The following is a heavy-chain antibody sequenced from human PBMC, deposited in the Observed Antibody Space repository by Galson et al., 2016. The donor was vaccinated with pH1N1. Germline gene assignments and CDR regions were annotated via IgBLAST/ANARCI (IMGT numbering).Heavy chain of an antibody. CDR2: IIPVFGTT. CDR1: GGTFRSYA. CDR3: ARAEGEWIALPWVS. Sequence: SVKVSCKASGGTFRSYAISWVRQAPGQGPEWMGGIIPVFGTTNYAQKFQGRVTLTTDESTSTAFMELKSLRSDDTALYSCARAEGEWIALPWVSWGQGTLVIVSS. J-gene: IGHJ5*02. V-gene: IGHV1-69*05. D-gene: IGHD3-16*01.